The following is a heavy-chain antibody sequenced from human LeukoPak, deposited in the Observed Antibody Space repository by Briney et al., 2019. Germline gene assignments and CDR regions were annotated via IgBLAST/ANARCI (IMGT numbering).Heavy chain of an antibody. CDR1: GGSISSGSYY. CDR2: IYTSGST. J-gene: IGHJ6*03. V-gene: IGHV4-61*02. Sequence: SETLSLTCTVSGGSISSGSYYWSWIRQPAGKGLEWIGRIYTSGSTNYNPSLKSRVTISVDTSKNQFSLKLSSVTAADTAVYYCARDRDSNPLSYYYYMDVWGKGTTVTVSS. CDR3: ARDRDSNPLSYYYYMDV. D-gene: IGHD4-11*01.